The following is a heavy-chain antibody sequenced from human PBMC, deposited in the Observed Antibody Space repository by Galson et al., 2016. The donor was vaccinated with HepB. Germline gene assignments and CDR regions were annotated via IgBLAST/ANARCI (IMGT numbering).Heavy chain of an antibody. J-gene: IGHJ4*02. CDR3: ARTDFWGSRPLNFDS. Sequence: QSGAEVKQPGESLKISCKGIPDKIDNYWIGWVRQLPGKGLEWMGVIQPGDSAVRYTPSFQGHVTLSADTSIYTSYLQWNRLRASDTAMYYCARTDFWGSRPLNFDSWGQGTQVTVAS. CDR1: PDKIDNYW. D-gene: IGHD7-27*01. V-gene: IGHV5-51*01. CDR2: IQPGDSAV.